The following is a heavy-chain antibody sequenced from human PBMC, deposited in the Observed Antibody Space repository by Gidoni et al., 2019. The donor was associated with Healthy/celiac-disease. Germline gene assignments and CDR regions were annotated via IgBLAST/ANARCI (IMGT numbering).Heavy chain of an antibody. CDR2: IWYDGSNK. J-gene: IGHJ4*02. Sequence: QVQLVESGGGVVQPGRSLRLSCAASGFTFSSYGMHWVRQAPGKALEWVAVIWYDGSNKYYADSVKGRFTISRDNSKNTLYLQMNSLRAEDTAVYYCARAGYCSSTSCYFRTAFDYWGQGTLVTVSS. CDR3: ARAGYCSSTSCYFRTAFDY. CDR1: GFTFSSYG. V-gene: IGHV3-33*01. D-gene: IGHD2-2*01.